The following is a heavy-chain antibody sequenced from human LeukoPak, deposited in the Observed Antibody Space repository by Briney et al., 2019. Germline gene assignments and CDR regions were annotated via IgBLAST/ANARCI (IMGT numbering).Heavy chain of an antibody. V-gene: IGHV3-30*18. Sequence: GGSLRLSCAASGFTFSSYGMHWVRQAPGKGLEWVAVISYDGSNKYYADSVKGRFAISRDNCKNTLYLQMNSLRAEDTAVYYCAKVQRYQLLRGYFDYWGQGTLVTVSS. CDR3: AKVQRYQLLRGYFDY. CDR1: GFTFSSYG. D-gene: IGHD2-2*01. CDR2: ISYDGSNK. J-gene: IGHJ4*02.